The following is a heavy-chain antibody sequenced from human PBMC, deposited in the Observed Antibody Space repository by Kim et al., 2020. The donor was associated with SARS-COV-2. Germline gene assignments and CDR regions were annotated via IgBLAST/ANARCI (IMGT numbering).Heavy chain of an antibody. J-gene: IGHJ5*02. D-gene: IGHD6-6*01. V-gene: IGHV3-74*01. CDR3: NGRSLAACGPGSDH. Sequence: ADSVKGRFTISRDNARNTVYLQMNIMRVEDTAVYYCNGRSLAACGPGSDHWGRGTLVTVSS.